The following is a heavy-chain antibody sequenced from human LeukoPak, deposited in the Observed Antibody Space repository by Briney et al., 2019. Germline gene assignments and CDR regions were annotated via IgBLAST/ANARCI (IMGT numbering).Heavy chain of an antibody. Sequence: LXXVCSIKSNPDGWTADYGAAVKGRFTISRDDSRNMLYLQLRELRAEDTAVYYCTTLSYDVHYWGRGTLVTVSS. D-gene: IGHD5-12*01. CDR2: IKSNPDGWTA. J-gene: IGHJ4*02. CDR3: TTLSYDVHY. V-gene: IGHV3-15*01.